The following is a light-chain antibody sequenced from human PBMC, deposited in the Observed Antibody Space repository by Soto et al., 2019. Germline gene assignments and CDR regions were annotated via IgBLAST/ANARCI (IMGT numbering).Light chain of an antibody. CDR2: GNT. J-gene: IGLJ2*01. Sequence: QAVVTQPPSVSGAPGQRVTISCTGSSSDIGAGYDVHWYQQLPGTAPKFLIYGNTNRPSGVPDRFSGSKSGTSASLAISGLQPEDEADYYCQSYDSSRVIFGGGTKLTVL. CDR1: SSDIGAGYD. V-gene: IGLV1-40*01. CDR3: QSYDSSRVI.